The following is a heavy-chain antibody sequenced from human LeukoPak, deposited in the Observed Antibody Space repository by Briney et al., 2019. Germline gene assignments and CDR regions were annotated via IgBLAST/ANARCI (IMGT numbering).Heavy chain of an antibody. Sequence: GASVKVSCKASGGTFSSYAISWVRQAPGQGLEWMGGIIPIFGTANYAQKFQGRVTITADESTSTAYMELSSLRSEDTAVYYCARERGSIYCSSTSCYGGGAFDIWGQGTMVTVSS. CDR2: IIPIFGTA. J-gene: IGHJ3*02. D-gene: IGHD2-2*01. CDR3: ARERGSIYCSSTSCYGGGAFDI. V-gene: IGHV1-69*13. CDR1: GGTFSSYA.